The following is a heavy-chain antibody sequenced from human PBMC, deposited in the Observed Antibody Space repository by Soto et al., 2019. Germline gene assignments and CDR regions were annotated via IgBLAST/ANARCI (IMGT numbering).Heavy chain of an antibody. CDR2: INAGNGNT. CDR3: AWVNWYFDL. CDR1: GYTFTSYA. V-gene: IGHV1-3*01. J-gene: IGHJ2*01. Sequence: QVQLVQSGAEVKKPGASVKVSCKASGYTFTSYAMHWVRQAPGQRREWMGWINAGNGNTKYSKKFQGRVTITRDTSASTAYMELSSLRSEDTAVYYCAWVNWYFDLWGRGTLVTVSS.